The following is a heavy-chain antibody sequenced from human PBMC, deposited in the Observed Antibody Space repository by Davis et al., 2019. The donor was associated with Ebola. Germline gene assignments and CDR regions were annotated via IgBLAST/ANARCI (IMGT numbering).Heavy chain of an antibody. CDR2: ISGYNGHT. D-gene: IGHD2-15*01. V-gene: IGHV1-18*04. CDR1: GYTFTNYG. CDR3: ARIRGGSYLDY. Sequence: ASVKVSCKSAGYTFTNYGISWVRQAPGQGLEWVGWISGYNGHTNYAQNFQGRVTMTTVTSTSSAYMELRTLRSDDTAVYYCARIRGGSYLDYWGQGTLVTVSS. J-gene: IGHJ4*02.